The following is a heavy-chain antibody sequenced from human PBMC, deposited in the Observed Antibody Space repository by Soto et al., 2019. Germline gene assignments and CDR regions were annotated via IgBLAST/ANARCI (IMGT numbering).Heavy chain of an antibody. Sequence: GGSLRLSCAASGYSFSAYYMSWIRQAPGKGLEWVSDINSSGGSTYYADSVKGRFTISRDNAKNTLYLQMNSLRAEDTAVYYSAKEKGIAVAGDDGFGIWGQGTMGTVSS. V-gene: IGHV3-23*01. CDR2: INSSGGST. CDR1: GYSFSAYY. CDR3: AKEKGIAVAGDDGFGI. J-gene: IGHJ3*02. D-gene: IGHD6-19*01.